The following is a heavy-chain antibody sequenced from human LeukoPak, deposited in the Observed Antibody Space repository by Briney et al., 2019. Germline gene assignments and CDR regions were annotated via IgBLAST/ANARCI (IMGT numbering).Heavy chain of an antibody. Sequence: SCKASGFTFSSYAMSWVRQAPGKGLEWVSAISGSGGSTYYADSVKGRFTISRDNSKNTLYLQMNSLRAEDTAVYYCAKVVRGVIPRGYFQHWGQGTLVTVSS. V-gene: IGHV3-23*01. CDR2: ISGSGGST. CDR1: GFTFSSYA. J-gene: IGHJ1*01. CDR3: AKVVRGVIPRGYFQH. D-gene: IGHD3-10*01.